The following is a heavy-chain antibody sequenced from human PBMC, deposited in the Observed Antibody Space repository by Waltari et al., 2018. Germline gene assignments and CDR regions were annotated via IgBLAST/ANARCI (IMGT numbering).Heavy chain of an antibody. CDR2: ISGSDTTI. CDR1: GFTFSSYG. Sequence: EVQLVESGGGLVQPGGSLTLPCAASGFTFSSYGMNWVRQAPGKGLEWISYISGSDTTIYYADSVKGRFTISRDDAENSLYLQMNSLRAEDTALYYCARRFDSWGQGTRVTVSS. V-gene: IGHV3-48*03. J-gene: IGHJ4*02. CDR3: ARRFDS.